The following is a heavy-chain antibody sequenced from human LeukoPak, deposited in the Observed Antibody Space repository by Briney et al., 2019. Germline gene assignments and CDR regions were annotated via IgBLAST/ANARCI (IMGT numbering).Heavy chain of an antibody. CDR3: ARDLTVATTRGTPRGVDY. V-gene: IGHV1-18*01. D-gene: IGHD5-12*01. CDR2: ISAYNGNT. CDR1: GYTFTSYG. Sequence: ASVKVSCKASGYTFTSYGISWVRQAPGQGLEWMGWISAYNGNTNYAQKLQGRVTMTTDTSTSTAYMELRSLRSDDTAVYYCARDLTVATTRGTPRGVDYWGQGTLVTVSS. J-gene: IGHJ4*02.